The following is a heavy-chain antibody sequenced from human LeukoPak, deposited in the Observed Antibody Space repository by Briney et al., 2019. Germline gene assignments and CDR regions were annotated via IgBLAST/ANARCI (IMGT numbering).Heavy chain of an antibody. CDR1: GFTFSSYW. CDR2: IKQDGVEK. CDR3: ARDRGSGWDFDN. V-gene: IGHV3-7*05. J-gene: IGHJ4*02. D-gene: IGHD6-19*01. Sequence: GGSLRLSCAVSGFTFSSYWMGWVRQAPGKGLEWEANIKQDGVEKFYVDSVRGRFIISRDNAKNSLYLQMNSLRADDTAVYYCARDRGSGWDFDNWGQGTLVTVSS.